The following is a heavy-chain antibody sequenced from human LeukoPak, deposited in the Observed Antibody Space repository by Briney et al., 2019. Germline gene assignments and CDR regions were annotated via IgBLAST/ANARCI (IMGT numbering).Heavy chain of an antibody. J-gene: IGHJ4*02. D-gene: IGHD6-13*01. V-gene: IGHV3-23*01. Sequence: PGGSLRLSCAASGFTFSTFAMIWVRQPPGKGLEWVSSIFPSGGEIHYADSVKGRFTISRDNSKNTLYLQMNSLRAEDTAVYYCAKAGYSSSWPLVSFTSTFDYWGQGTLVTVSS. CDR1: GFTFSTFA. CDR2: IFPSGGEI. CDR3: AKAGYSSSWPLVSFTSTFDY.